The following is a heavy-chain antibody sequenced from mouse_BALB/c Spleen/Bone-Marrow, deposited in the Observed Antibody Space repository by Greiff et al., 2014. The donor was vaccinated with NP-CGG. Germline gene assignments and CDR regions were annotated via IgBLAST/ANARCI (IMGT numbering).Heavy chain of an antibody. CDR2: INPDSRTI. CDR1: GFDFGRYW. D-gene: IGHD1-1*01. V-gene: IGHV4-1*02. J-gene: IGHJ2*01. CDR3: ARPDYYGYLNY. Sequence: EVKLMESGGGLVQPGGSLKLSCAASGFDFGRYWMSWVRQAPGKGLEWIGEINPDSRTINYSPSLKDKFIISRDNAKNTLYLRLNKVRSEDTALYYCARPDYYGYLNYWGQGTTLTVSS.